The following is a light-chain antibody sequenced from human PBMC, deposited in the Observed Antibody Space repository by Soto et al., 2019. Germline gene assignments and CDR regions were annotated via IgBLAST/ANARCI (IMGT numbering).Light chain of an antibody. CDR2: DAS. Sequence: DIQMTQSPSTLSASVGDRVTITCRASQSISSWLAWYQQKPGKAPKPRIYDASSLESGVPSRFSGSGSGTEFTLTISSLQPDDFATYYCQQYNSYWTFGQGTKVDIK. V-gene: IGKV1-5*01. CDR3: QQYNSYWT. CDR1: QSISSW. J-gene: IGKJ1*01.